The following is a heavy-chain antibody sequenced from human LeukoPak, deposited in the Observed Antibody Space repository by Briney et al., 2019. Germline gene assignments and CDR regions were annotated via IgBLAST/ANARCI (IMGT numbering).Heavy chain of an antibody. J-gene: IGHJ4*02. V-gene: IGHV3-23*01. CDR1: GFTFSSYA. D-gene: IGHD3-3*01. CDR3: AKARITIFGVVISYYFDY. CDR2: ISGSGGST. Sequence: TGGSLRLSCAASGFTFSSYAMSWVRQAPGKGLEWVSAISGSGGSTYYADSVKGRFTISRDNSKNTLYLQMNSLRPEDTAVYYCAKARITIFGVVISYYFDYWGQGTLVTVSS.